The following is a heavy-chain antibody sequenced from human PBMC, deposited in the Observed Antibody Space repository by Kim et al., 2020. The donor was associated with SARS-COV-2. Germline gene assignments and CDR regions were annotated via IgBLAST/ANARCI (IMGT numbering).Heavy chain of an antibody. CDR3: AKPRGTYYGMDV. CDR2: ISWNSGSI. CDR1: GFTFGDYA. D-gene: IGHD1-1*01. J-gene: IGHJ6*02. V-gene: IGHV3-9*01. Sequence: GGSLRLSCAASGFTFGDYAMHWVRQAPGKGLEWVSGISWNSGSIGYADSVKGRFTISRDNAKNSLYLQMNSLRAEDTALYYCAKPRGTYYGMDVWGQGTTVTVSS.